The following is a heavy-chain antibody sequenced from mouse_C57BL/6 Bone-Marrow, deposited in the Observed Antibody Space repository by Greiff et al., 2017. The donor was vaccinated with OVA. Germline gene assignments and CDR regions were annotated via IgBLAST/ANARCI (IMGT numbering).Heavy chain of an antibody. D-gene: IGHD2-3*01. J-gene: IGHJ2*01. V-gene: IGHV1-76*01. CDR2: IYPGSGNT. Sequence: VQLQQSGAELVRPGASVKLSCKASGYTFTDYYINWVKQRPGQGLEWIARIYPGSGNTYYNEKFKGKATLTAEKSSSTAYMQLSRLTSEDSAVYFCARERGWLDYWGQGTTLTVSS. CDR3: ARERGWLDY. CDR1: GYTFTDYY.